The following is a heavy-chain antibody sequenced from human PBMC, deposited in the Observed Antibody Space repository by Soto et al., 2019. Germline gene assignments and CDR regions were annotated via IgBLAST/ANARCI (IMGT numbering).Heavy chain of an antibody. J-gene: IGHJ4*02. CDR2: IYHSGST. V-gene: IGHV4-61*08. CDR3: ARLGIGWEFPFDY. Sequence: QVQLQESGPGLVKPSETLSLTCIVSGGSVSNDAYYWSWIRQPPGKGLEWIGYIYHSGSTYYNPSLQSRVTSSADTSANQFSLKVISVTAAATAVYYCARLGIGWEFPFDYWGQGTLVNVSS. CDR1: GGSVSNDAYY. D-gene: IGHD1-26*01.